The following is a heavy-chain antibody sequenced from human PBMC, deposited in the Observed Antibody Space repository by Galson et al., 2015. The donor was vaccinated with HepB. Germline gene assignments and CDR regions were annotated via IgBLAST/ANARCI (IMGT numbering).Heavy chain of an antibody. Sequence: SETLSLTCTVSGGSISSYYWSWIRQPPGKGLEWIGYIYYSGSTNYNPSLKSRVTISVDTSKNQFSLKLSSVTAADTAVYYCARSLEGPWGSYSSGFYYYYGMDVWGQGTTVTVSS. D-gene: IGHD3-16*01. CDR2: IYYSGST. CDR3: ARSLEGPWGSYSSGFYYYYGMDV. J-gene: IGHJ6*02. V-gene: IGHV4-59*01. CDR1: GGSISSYY.